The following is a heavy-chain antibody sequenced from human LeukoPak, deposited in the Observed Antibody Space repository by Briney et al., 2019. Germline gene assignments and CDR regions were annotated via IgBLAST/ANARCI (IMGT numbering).Heavy chain of an antibody. V-gene: IGHV3-30*09. J-gene: IGHJ4*02. CDR1: GFTFSSYD. D-gene: IGHD2-2*02. CDR2: ISYDGSNN. CDR3: ARANTPFADY. Sequence: GRSLRLSCAASGFTFSSYDMHWVRQAPGKGLEWVAVISYDGSNNYYADSVKGRFAISRDNSKNTVYLQMNSLRVEDTAVYYCARANTPFADYWGQGTLVTVSS.